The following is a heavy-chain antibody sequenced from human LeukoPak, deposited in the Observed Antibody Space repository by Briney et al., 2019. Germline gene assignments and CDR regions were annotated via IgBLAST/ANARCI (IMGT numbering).Heavy chain of an antibody. CDR1: GGPISGFY. V-gene: IGHV4-59*08. CDR2: IYNSGST. CDR3: AVHESAALSSLDY. J-gene: IGHJ4*02. Sequence: PSETLSLTCTVSGGPISGFYWSWIRQPPGKGLEWIGYIYNSGSTNYNPSLKSRVAISVDTSKNQFSLKLSSVTAADTAVYYCAVHESAALSSLDYWGQGTLVTVSS.